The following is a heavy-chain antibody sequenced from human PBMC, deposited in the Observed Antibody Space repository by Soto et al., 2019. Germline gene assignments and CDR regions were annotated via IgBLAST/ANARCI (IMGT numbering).Heavy chain of an antibody. CDR2: ISSSSSYI. CDR3: ARDLSIAAATHYYYYGMDV. CDR1: GFTFSDYY. V-gene: IGHV3-11*06. J-gene: IGHJ6*02. Sequence: QVQLVESGGGLVKPGGSLRLSCAASGFTFSDYYMSWIRQAPGKGLEWVSYISSSSSYIYYADSVKGRFTISRDNAKNSLYLQMNSLRAEDTAVYYCARDLSIAAATHYYYYGMDVWGQGTTVTVSS. D-gene: IGHD6-13*01.